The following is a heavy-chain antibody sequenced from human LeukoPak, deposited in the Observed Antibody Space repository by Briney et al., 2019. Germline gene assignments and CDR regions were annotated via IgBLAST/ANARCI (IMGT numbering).Heavy chain of an antibody. CDR2: FDPEDGET. D-gene: IGHD2-21*02. V-gene: IGHV1-24*01. CDR3: ATVVVTAPGEDYFDY. CDR1: GYTRTELS. J-gene: IGHJ4*02. Sequence: ASVKVSCKVSGYTRTELSMHWVRQAPGKGLEWMGGFDPEDGETIYAQKFQVRVTMTEDTSTDTAYMELSSLRSEDTAVYYCATVVVTAPGEDYFDYWGQGTLVTVSS.